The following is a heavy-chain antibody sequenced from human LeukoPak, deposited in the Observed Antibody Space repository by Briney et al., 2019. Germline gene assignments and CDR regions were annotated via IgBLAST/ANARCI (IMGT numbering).Heavy chain of an antibody. CDR1: GYSISRGYY. D-gene: IGHD4-17*01. J-gene: IGHJ5*02. CDR3: ARQHSVRSPGSFDP. Sequence: SETLSLTCAVSGYSISRGYYWGWIRQPPGKGLEWIGSIYHSGSTYYNPSLKNRVTTSVDTSKNQFSLKLTSVTAADTAVYYCARQHSVRSPGSFDPWGQGTLVTVSS. V-gene: IGHV4-38-2*01. CDR2: IYHSGST.